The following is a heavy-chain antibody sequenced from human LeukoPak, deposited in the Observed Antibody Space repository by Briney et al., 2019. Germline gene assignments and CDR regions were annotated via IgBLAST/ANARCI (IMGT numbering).Heavy chain of an antibody. J-gene: IGHJ4*02. CDR1: GFTFSSCA. D-gene: IGHD4-17*01. Sequence: GGSLRLSCAASGFTFSSCAMHWVRQAPGKGLEWVAVISYDGSNKYYADSVKGRFTISRDNSKNTLYLQMNSLRAEDTAVYYCAVGSGDSIHPFFDYWGQGTLVTVSS. V-gene: IGHV3-30-3*01. CDR3: AVGSGDSIHPFFDY. CDR2: ISYDGSNK.